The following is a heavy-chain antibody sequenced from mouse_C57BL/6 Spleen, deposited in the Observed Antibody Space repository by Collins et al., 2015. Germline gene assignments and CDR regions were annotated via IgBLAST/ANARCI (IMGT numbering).Heavy chain of an antibody. J-gene: IGHJ4*01. CDR1: GFTFSSYG. Sequence: EVQLVESGGGLVQPGGSLKLSCAASGFTFSSYGMSWVRQTPDKRLELVATINSNGGGTYYPDSVKGRFTISRDNAKNTLYLQMSSLKSEDTAMYYCARDGYAMDYWGQGTSVTVSS. V-gene: IGHV5-6-3*01. CDR3: ARDGYAMDY. CDR2: INSNGGGT.